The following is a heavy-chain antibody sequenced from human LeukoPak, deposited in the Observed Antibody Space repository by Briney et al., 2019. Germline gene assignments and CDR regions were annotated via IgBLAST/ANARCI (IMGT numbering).Heavy chain of an antibody. CDR1: GFTVSSNY. D-gene: IGHD4-17*01. V-gene: IGHV3-66*01. J-gene: IGHJ3*02. Sequence: PGGSLRLSCAASGFTVSSNYMSWVRQAPGKWLEWVSVIYSGGSTYYADSVKGRFTISRDNSKNTLYLQMNSLRAEDTAVYYCARDDWTTAPQSYAFDIWGQGTMVTVSS. CDR3: ARDDWTTAPQSYAFDI. CDR2: IYSGGST.